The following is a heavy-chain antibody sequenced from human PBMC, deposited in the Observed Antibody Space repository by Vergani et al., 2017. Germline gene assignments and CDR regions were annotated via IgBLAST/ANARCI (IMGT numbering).Heavy chain of an antibody. CDR3: AGVPGIVGAGHFDY. D-gene: IGHD1-26*01. V-gene: IGHV1-69*01. Sequence: QVQLVQSGAEVKKPGSSVKVSCKASGGTSSSYAISWVRQAPGQGLEWMGGLIPIFGTATYAQKFQGRVTITADESTSTAYMELSGLRSEDTAVYCCAGVPGIVGAGHFDYWGQGTLVTVSS. CDR2: LIPIFGTA. J-gene: IGHJ4*02. CDR1: GGTSSSYA.